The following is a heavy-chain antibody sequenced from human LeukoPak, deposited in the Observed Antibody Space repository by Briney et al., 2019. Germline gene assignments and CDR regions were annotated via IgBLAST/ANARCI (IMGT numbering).Heavy chain of an antibody. V-gene: IGHV3-9*01. CDR2: ISWNSGSI. D-gene: IGHD6-19*01. CDR1: GFTFDDYA. CDR3: AKDHSSGWFYFDY. Sequence: GGSLRLSCAASGFTFDDYAMHWVRQAPGKGLEWVSGISWNSGSIGYADSAKGRFTISRDNAKNSLYLQMNSLRAEDTALYYCAKDHSSGWFYFDYWGQGTLVTVSS. J-gene: IGHJ4*02.